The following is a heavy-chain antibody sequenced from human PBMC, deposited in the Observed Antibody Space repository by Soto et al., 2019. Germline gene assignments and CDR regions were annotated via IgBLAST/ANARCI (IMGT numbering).Heavy chain of an antibody. Sequence: PSETLSLTCTVSGGSISSSSYYWGWIRQPPGKGLEWIGSIYYSGSTYYNPSLKSRVTISVDTSKNQFSLKLSSVTAADTAVYYCAGQIYSSGFKWFDPWGRGTLVTVSS. CDR2: IYYSGST. V-gene: IGHV4-39*01. J-gene: IGHJ5*02. CDR3: AGQIYSSGFKWFDP. CDR1: GGSISSSSYY. D-gene: IGHD6-19*01.